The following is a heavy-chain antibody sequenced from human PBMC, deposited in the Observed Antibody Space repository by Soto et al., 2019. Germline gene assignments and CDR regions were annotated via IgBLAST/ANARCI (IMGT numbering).Heavy chain of an antibody. CDR3: ATGTAMATILDH. CDR2: ISYDGSNK. CDR1: GFTISGHG. Sequence: QVQLVESGGGVVQPGTSLTLSCVASGFTISGHGMHWVRQAPGKGLEWVSVISYDGSNKYYTDSVKGRFTISRDTSKNTLYLQMNSLRDDDAAVYYCATGTAMATILDHWGQGTLVTVSS. D-gene: IGHD5-12*01. V-gene: IGHV3-30*03. J-gene: IGHJ4*02.